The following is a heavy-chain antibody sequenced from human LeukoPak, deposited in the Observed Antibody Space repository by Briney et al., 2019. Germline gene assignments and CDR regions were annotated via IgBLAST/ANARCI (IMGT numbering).Heavy chain of an antibody. V-gene: IGHV4-59*01. D-gene: IGHD3-22*01. J-gene: IGHJ3*02. Sequence: PSETLSLTCTVSGGSISSYYWSWIRQPPGKGLEWIGYIYYSGSTNYNPSLKSRVTISVDTSKNQFSLKLSSVTAADTAVYYCARDRWDRYYYDSSGYKDAFDIWGQGTMVTVSS. CDR3: ARDRWDRYYYDSSGYKDAFDI. CDR2: IYYSGST. CDR1: GGSISSYY.